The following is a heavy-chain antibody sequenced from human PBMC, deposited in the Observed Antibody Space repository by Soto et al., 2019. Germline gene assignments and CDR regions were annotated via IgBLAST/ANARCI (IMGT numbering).Heavy chain of an antibody. J-gene: IGHJ3*02. CDR1: GGTFSSYG. CDR2: IIPMSGTA. V-gene: IGHV1-69*13. D-gene: IGHD3-10*01. CDR3: ARENYYGSGIFYRDAFDI. Sequence: ASVKVSCKASGGTFSSYGIHWVRQAPGQGLEWMGGIIPMSGTANYAQKFQGRVAISVDESTRAAYMELSSLRSEDTAMYYCARENYYGSGIFYRDAFDIWGQGTMVTVSS.